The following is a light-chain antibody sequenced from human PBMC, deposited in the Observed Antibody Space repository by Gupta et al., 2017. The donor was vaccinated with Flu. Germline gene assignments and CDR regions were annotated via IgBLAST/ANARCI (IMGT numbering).Light chain of an antibody. CDR1: QSVSIN. CDR2: GAS. J-gene: IGKJ1*01. CDR3: QQYNNWPRT. Sequence: DTVMTQSPAPLSVSPGERATLPCRASQSVSINLAWYQQKPGQAPRLLIYGASTRATGIPARFSGSGSGTEFTLTISSLQSEDFAIYYCQQYNNWPRTFGQGTKVEIK. V-gene: IGKV3-15*01.